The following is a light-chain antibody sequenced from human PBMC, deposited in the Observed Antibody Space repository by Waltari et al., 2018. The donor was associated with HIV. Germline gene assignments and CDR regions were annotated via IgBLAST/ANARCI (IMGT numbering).Light chain of an antibody. CDR2: WAS. Sequence: DIVMTQSPDSLTVSLGERATINCKSNQTLFYSSNNKNYLAWYQQKPRQPPKLLIYWASSRESGVPDRFNGSGSVTDFSLTITSLQAEDVAVYYCQQYFNTPYTFGRGTKVEI. J-gene: IGKJ2*01. CDR1: QTLFYSSNNKNY. V-gene: IGKV4-1*01. CDR3: QQYFNTPYT.